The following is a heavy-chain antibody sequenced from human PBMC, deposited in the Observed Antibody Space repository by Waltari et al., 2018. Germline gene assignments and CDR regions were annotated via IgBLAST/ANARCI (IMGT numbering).Heavy chain of an antibody. J-gene: IGHJ4*02. CDR2: ITWNGGIK. CDR3: AKDSHGAPGIKKELDF. CDR1: GFEFDDYA. D-gene: IGHD3-10*01. Sequence: ELQLVESGGGLVQPGKSLRLSCVGSGFEFDDYAMHWVRQVPGKGLGWVAVITWNGGIKFYAEAVKGRFTISRDNAKKSLYLEMNSLRPEDSARYYCAKDSHGAPGIKKELDFWGQGTVVIVSS. V-gene: IGHV3-9*01.